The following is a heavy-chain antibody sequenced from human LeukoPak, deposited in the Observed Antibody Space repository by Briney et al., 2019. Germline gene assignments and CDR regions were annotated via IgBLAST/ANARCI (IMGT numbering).Heavy chain of an antibody. CDR2: ITSRSDI. Sequence: GGSLRLSCAASGFTFSTYTMNWVRQAPGKGLEWVSSITSRSDIYYADSVRGRFTISRDNVKNSLYLQMNSLRAEDTAVYYCARDPAPEDNWGQGTLVTVSS. CDR1: GFTFSTYT. V-gene: IGHV3-21*01. CDR3: ARDPAPEDN. J-gene: IGHJ4*02. D-gene: IGHD1-14*01.